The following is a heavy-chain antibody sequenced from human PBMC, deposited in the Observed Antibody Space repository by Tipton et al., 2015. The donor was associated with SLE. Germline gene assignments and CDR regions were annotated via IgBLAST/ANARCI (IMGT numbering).Heavy chain of an antibody. D-gene: IGHD5-12*01. CDR1: GGSLSSYY. CDR2: IYTNENT. CDR3: SREHRGYSNSLGY. Sequence: TLSLTCTVSGGSLSSYYWSWIRQPAGGGLEWIGRIYTNENTNYNPSLKSRVTMSVDTSKNHFSLKLISVTAADTAVYYCSREHRGYSNSLGYWGRGTLVSVSS. V-gene: IGHV4-4*07. J-gene: IGHJ2*01.